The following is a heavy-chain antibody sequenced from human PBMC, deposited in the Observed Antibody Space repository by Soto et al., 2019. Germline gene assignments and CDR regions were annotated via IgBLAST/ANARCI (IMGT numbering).Heavy chain of an antibody. CDR2: IIPLFGTT. CDR3: AAELGFVKLSVV. Sequence: QVQVVQSGVDVRRPGSSVKVSCKASGDTFKNCVISWVRQAPGQGLEWMGGIIPLFGTTDFAQRFQGRLTITTDESTTTAYMELSRLRSEDTATYYCAAELGFVKLSVVWGQGTTVIVSS. V-gene: IGHV1-69*01. D-gene: IGHD7-27*01. J-gene: IGHJ6*02. CDR1: GDTFKNCV.